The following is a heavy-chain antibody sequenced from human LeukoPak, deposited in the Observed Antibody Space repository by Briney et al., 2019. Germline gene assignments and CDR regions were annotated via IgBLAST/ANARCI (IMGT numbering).Heavy chain of an antibody. CDR2: ISAYNGNT. J-gene: IGHJ3*02. V-gene: IGHV1-18*01. CDR1: GYTFTSYG. D-gene: IGHD2-15*01. CDR3: ASWWGCRDRVEAFDI. Sequence: ASVKVSCKASGYTFTSYGISWVRQAPGQGLEWMGWISAYNGNTNYAQKLQGRVTMTTDTSTSTAYMELRSLRSDDTAVYYCASWWGCRDRVEAFDIWGQGTMVTVSS.